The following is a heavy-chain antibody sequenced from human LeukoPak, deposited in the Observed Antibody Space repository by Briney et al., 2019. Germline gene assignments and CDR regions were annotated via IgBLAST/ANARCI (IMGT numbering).Heavy chain of an antibody. J-gene: IGHJ4*02. Sequence: PSETLSLTCAVYGGSFSGYYWSWIRQPPGKGLEWIGEINHSGSTNYNPSLKSRVTISVDTSKNQFSLKLSSVTAADTAVYYCARRMHYDSSGYYTPTPFFDYWGQGTLVTVSS. V-gene: IGHV4-34*01. CDR2: INHSGST. CDR3: ARRMHYDSSGYYTPTPFFDY. D-gene: IGHD3-22*01. CDR1: GGSFSGYY.